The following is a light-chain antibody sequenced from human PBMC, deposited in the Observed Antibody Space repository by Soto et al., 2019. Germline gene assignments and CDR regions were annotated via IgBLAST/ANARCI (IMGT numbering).Light chain of an antibody. CDR1: SSNIGSDY. CDR2: RNN. CDR3: AAWDDSLSGYV. J-gene: IGLJ1*01. V-gene: IGLV1-47*01. Sequence: QSVLTQPPSASGTPGQRVTISCSGSSSNIGSDYVYRYQQFPGTAPKLLIYRNNQRPSGVPDRFSGSKSGTPASLAISGLRSEDEADYYCAAWDDSLSGYVFGTGTKVTVL.